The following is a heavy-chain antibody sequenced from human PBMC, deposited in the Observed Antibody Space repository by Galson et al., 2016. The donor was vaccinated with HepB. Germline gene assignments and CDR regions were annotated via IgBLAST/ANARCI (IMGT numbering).Heavy chain of an antibody. V-gene: IGHV3-33*01. Sequence: SLRLSCAASGFTFSSYAMHWVRQAPGKGLEWVAVIWYDGSNKYYADSVKGRFTISRDNSKNTLYLQMNSLRAEDTAVYYCARDTKGRVEVVVAANYYYYYGMDVWGQGTTVTVSS. D-gene: IGHD2-15*01. CDR3: ARDTKGRVEVVVAANYYYYYGMDV. CDR1: GFTFSSYA. J-gene: IGHJ6*02. CDR2: IWYDGSNK.